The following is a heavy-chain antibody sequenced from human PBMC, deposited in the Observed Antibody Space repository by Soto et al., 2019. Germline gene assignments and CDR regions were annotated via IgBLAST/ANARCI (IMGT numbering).Heavy chain of an antibody. D-gene: IGHD2-2*02. CDR3: ASRGDIVVVPASIKPRTDADLNSCHATSVSDP. CDR1: GGTFSSYT. J-gene: IGHJ5*02. V-gene: IGHV1-69*02. Sequence: SVKVSCKASGGTFSSYTISWVRQAPGQGFEWMGRIIPILGIANYAQKFQGRVTITADKSTSTAYMELSSLRSEDTAVYYCASRGDIVVVPASIKPRTDADLNSCHATSVSDP. CDR2: IIPILGIA.